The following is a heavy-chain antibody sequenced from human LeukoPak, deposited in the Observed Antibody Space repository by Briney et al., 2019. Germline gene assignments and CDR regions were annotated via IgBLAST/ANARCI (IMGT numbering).Heavy chain of an antibody. CDR1: GFNFSSYS. CDR3: ARVKLLPF. CDR2: ISSSGSYI. Sequence: PGGSLRLSCAASGFNFSSYSMNWVRQAPGKGLEWVSSISSSGSYIYYADSVKGRFTISRDNAKNSLYLQMNSLRAEDTAVYYCARVKLLPFWGQGTLVTVSS. V-gene: IGHV3-21*01. J-gene: IGHJ4*02. D-gene: IGHD2-15*01.